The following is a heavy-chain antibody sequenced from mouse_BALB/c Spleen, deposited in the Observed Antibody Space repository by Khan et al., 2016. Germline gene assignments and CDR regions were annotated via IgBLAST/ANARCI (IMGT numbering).Heavy chain of an antibody. J-gene: IGHJ1*01. CDR3: ANWDWYFDV. D-gene: IGHD4-1*01. V-gene: IGHV14-3*02. Sequence: EVQLQESGAELVKPGASVKLSCTASGFNIKDTYMHWVKQRPEQGLEWIGRIDPANGNTKYDPKFQGKATITADTSSNTAYLQISSLTSEDTAVYYCANWDWYFDVWGAGTTVTVSS. CDR2: IDPANGNT. CDR1: GFNIKDTY.